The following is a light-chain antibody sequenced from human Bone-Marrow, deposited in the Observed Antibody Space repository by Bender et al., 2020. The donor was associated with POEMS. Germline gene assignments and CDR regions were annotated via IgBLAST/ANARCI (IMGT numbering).Light chain of an antibody. Sequence: SYVLTQPPSVSVAPGETARITCGGNNIRSYSVHWYQQMPGQAPVVVIYFDDDRPSGIPDRFSGSNSGNTATLTISRVEAGDEADYYCQVWDSDGDHPVFGGGTKLTVL. CDR2: FDD. CDR3: QVWDSDGDHPV. J-gene: IGLJ2*01. CDR1: NIRSYS. V-gene: IGLV3-21*04.